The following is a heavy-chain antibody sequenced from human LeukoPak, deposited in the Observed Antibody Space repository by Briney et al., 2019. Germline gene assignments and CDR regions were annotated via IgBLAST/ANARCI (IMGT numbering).Heavy chain of an antibody. CDR1: GYTFTSYG. J-gene: IGHJ5*02. Sequence: ASVKVSCKASGYTFTSYGISWVRQAPGQGLEWMGWISAYNGNTNYAQKLQGRVTMTTDTSTSTAYMELRSLRSDDTAVYYCARDPHDYYGSGSYDPNWFDPWGQGTLVTASS. CDR3: ARDPHDYYGSGSYDPNWFDP. D-gene: IGHD3-10*01. CDR2: ISAYNGNT. V-gene: IGHV1-18*01.